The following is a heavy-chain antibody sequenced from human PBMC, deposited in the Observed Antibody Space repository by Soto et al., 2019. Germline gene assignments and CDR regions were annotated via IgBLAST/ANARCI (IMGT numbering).Heavy chain of an antibody. CDR3: AKVFDYSNSALDH. Sequence: GGSLRLSCAASGFSFSAYGMHWVRQAPGKGLEWVALITYDGGRKSYADSVKGRLTVSRDRTKDTLYLEMNSLRAEDTAVYYCAKVFDYSNSALDHWGQGTLVTVSS. CDR1: GFSFSAYG. CDR2: ITYDGGRK. D-gene: IGHD4-4*01. J-gene: IGHJ4*02. V-gene: IGHV3-30*18.